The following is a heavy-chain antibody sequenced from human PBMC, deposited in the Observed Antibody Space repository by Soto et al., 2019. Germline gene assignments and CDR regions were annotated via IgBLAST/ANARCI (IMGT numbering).Heavy chain of an antibody. D-gene: IGHD2-15*01. CDR3: AREECSGGSCDPGWFDP. CDR1: GYTFTSYG. Sequence: QVQLVQSGAEVKKPGASVKVSCKASGYTFTSYGISWVRQAPGQGLEWMGWISAYNGNTNYAQKLQGRVTMTTDTSTCTAYRAVRSLRSEDTAVYCCAREECSGGSCDPGWFDPWGQGTMVTVSS. CDR2: ISAYNGNT. J-gene: IGHJ5*02. V-gene: IGHV1-18*01.